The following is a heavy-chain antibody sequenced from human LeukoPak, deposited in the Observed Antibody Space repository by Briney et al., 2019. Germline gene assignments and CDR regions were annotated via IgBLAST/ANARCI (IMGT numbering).Heavy chain of an antibody. CDR3: ARDRRYDFWSGYPGVFDI. J-gene: IGHJ3*02. D-gene: IGHD3-3*01. CDR1: GGSISSGGYY. Sequence: SETLSLTCTVSGGSISSGGYYWSWIRQHPGKGLEWIGYIYYSGSTYYNPSLKSRVTISVDTSKNQFSLKLSSVTAADTAVYYCARDRRYDFWSGYPGVFDIWGQGTMVTVSS. CDR2: IYYSGST. V-gene: IGHV4-31*03.